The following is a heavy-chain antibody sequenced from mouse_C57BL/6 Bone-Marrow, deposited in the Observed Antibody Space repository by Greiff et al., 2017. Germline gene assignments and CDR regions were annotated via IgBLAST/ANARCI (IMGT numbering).Heavy chain of an antibody. CDR1: GYAFSSYW. CDR2: IYPGDGDT. Sequence: VQLQESGAELVKPGASVKISCKASGYAFSSYWMNWVKQRPGKGLEWIGQIYPGDGDTNYNGKFKGKATLTADKSSSTAYMQLSSLTSEDSAVYFCERDPLYYYCSSQYYVDYWGQGTTLTVSS. CDR3: ERDPLYYYCSSQYYVDY. V-gene: IGHV1-80*01. J-gene: IGHJ2*01. D-gene: IGHD1-1*01.